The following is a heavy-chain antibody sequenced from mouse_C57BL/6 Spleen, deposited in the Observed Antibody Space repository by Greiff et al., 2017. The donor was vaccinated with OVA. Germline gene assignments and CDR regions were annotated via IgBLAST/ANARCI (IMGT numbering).Heavy chain of an antibody. CDR1: GFTFTDYY. CDR2: VYPYNGGT. Sequence: EVQLQQSGPVLVKPGPSVKISCKASGFTFTDYYMHWVKQSHGKSLEWIGLVYPYNGGTSYNQKFKGKATLTVDTSSSTAYMERNSLTAEDAAVYYGARSMTTVVATDFDVWGTGTTVTVSS. V-gene: IGHV1-36*01. D-gene: IGHD1-1*01. CDR3: ARSMTTVVATDFDV. J-gene: IGHJ1*03.